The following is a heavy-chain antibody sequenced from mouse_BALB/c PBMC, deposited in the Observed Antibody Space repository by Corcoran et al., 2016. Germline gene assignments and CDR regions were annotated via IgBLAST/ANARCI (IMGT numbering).Heavy chain of an antibody. CDR3: ATHYFGSSVFAY. CDR1: GFNIKDTY. CDR2: IDPANGNT. J-gene: IGHJ3*01. D-gene: IGHD1-1*01. Sequence: EVQLQQSGAELVKPGASVKLSCTASGFNIKDTYMHWVKQRPEQGLEWIGRIDPANGNTKYDPKFQGKATITADTSSNTAYLQLSSLTSEDTAVYYCATHYFGSSVFAYWGQGTLVTVSA. V-gene: IGHV14-3*02.